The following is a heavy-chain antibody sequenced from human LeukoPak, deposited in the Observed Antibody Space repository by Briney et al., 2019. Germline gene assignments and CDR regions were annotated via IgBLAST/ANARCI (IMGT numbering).Heavy chain of an antibody. CDR1: GGSISSYY. CDR3: ATRTVVNRNFDY. J-gene: IGHJ4*02. Sequence: SETLSLTCTVSGGSISSYYWSWIRQPPGKGLEWIGSIYYSGSTYYNPSLKSRVTISVDTSKNQFSLKLSSVTAADTAVYYCATRTVVNRNFDYWGQGTLVTVSS. V-gene: IGHV4-59*05. CDR2: IYYSGST. D-gene: IGHD4-23*01.